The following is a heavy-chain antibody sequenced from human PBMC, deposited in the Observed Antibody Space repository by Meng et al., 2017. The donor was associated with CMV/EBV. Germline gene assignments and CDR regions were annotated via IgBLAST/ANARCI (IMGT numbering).Heavy chain of an antibody. CDR2: ISSSSSYI. J-gene: IGHJ6*02. V-gene: IGHV3-21*01. CDR3: ATPWEVYSSSSGSYYGMDV. Sequence: GGSLRLSCAASGFTFSSYSMNWVRQAPGKGLEWVSSISSSSSYIYYADSVKGRFTISRDNAKNSLYLQMNSLRAEDTAVYYCATPWEVYSSSSGSYYGMDVWGQGTTVTVSS. D-gene: IGHD6-6*01. CDR1: GFTFSSYS.